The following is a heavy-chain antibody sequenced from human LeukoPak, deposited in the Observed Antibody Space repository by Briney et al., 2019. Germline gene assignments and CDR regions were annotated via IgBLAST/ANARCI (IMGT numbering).Heavy chain of an antibody. J-gene: IGHJ4*02. D-gene: IGHD2-15*01. CDR2: IYPGDSDT. Sequence: RGESLKISCKGSGYRFTGYWIAWVRQMPGKGLEWMGIIYPGDSDTRYSPSFQGQVTISADKSISTAYLQWSSLKASDTAMYYCAGLIGYCSGGSCPLGPYYFDYWGQGTLVTVSS. CDR1: GYRFTGYW. CDR3: AGLIGYCSGGSCPLGPYYFDY. V-gene: IGHV5-51*01.